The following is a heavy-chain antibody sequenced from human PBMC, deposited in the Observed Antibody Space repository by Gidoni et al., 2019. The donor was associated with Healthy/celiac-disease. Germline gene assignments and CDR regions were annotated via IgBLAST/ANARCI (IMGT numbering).Heavy chain of an antibody. D-gene: IGHD2-2*02. Sequence: QLQLQESCPGLVKPSATLSLTCTVPGGSLSSSTYYWGWIRQPPGKGLECIGSIYYSGSTYYNPSLKSRVTISVDTSKNQFSLKLSSVTAADTAVYYCARRLYPFYFDTGAREPWSPSPQ. J-gene: IGHJ4*02. CDR2: IYYSGST. CDR3: ARRLYPFYFDT. V-gene: IGHV4-39*01. CDR1: GGSLSSSTYY.